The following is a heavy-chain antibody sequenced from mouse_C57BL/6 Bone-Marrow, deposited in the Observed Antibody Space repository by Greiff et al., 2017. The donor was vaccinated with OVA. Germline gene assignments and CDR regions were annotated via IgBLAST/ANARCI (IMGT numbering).Heavy chain of an antibody. CDR1: GYTFTSYW. CDR2: IHPNSGST. J-gene: IGHJ1*03. Sequence: QVQLKQPGAELVKPGASVKLSCKASGYTFTSYWMHWVKQRPGQGLEWIGMIHPNSGSTNYNEKFKSKATLTVDKSSSTAYMQLSSLTSEDSAVYYCARDPVDWYFDGWGTGTTVTVSS. V-gene: IGHV1-64*01. CDR3: ARDPVDWYFDG.